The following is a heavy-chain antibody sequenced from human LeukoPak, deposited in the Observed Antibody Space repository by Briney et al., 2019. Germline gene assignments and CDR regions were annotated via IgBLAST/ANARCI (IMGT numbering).Heavy chain of an antibody. J-gene: IGHJ6*02. D-gene: IGHD3-3*01. Sequence: SETLSLTCTVSGGSISSSRSRDFWGWIRQPPGRGLEWIGNIYYSGSTYYNPSLKSRVTISVDTSKNQFSLKLSSVTAADTAVYYCATQRGGRASDYYYGMDVWGQGTTVTVSS. V-gene: IGHV4-39*01. CDR2: IYYSGST. CDR3: ATQRGGRASDYYYGMDV. CDR1: GGSISSSRSRDF.